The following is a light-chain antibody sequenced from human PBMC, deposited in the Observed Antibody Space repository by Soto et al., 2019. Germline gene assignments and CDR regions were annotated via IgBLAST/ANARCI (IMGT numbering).Light chain of an antibody. CDR1: QSVSSN. CDR3: QQYNNWPPQT. J-gene: IGKJ1*01. Sequence: EIVMTQSPATLSVSPGERATLSCRASQSVSSNLAWYQQKPGQAPRLLIYGASTRATGIPARFSGSRSGTEFTLTISSLQSEDFAVYYGQQYNNWPPQTFGQGTKVEIK. V-gene: IGKV3-15*01. CDR2: GAS.